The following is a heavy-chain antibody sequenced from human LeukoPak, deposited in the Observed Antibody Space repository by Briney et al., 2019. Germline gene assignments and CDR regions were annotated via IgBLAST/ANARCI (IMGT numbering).Heavy chain of an antibody. V-gene: IGHV3-7*01. CDR1: GFTFSSYW. J-gene: IGHJ4*02. CDR3: ARDDNWSWGS. D-gene: IGHD1-1*01. Sequence: GGSLRLSCAASGFTFSSYWMSWVRQAPGKGVEWVANIKQDGSKKQYVDSVKGRFTISRDNAKNSLYLQMNSLRADDTALYYCARDDNWSWGSWGQGKPGSVSS. CDR2: IKQDGSKK.